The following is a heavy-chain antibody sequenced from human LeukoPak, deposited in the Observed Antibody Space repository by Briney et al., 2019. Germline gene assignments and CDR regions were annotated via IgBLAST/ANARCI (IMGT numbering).Heavy chain of an antibody. J-gene: IGHJ6*02. V-gene: IGHV1-18*01. CDR3: ARDLSLYGMDV. CDR2: ISAYNDNT. Sequence: ASVKVSCKASGYTFTSYGISWVRQAPGQGLEWMGWISAYNDNTNYAQKLQGRVTMTTDTSTSTAYVELRSLRSDDTAVYYCARDLSLYGMDVWGQGTTVTVSS. CDR1: GYTFTSYG.